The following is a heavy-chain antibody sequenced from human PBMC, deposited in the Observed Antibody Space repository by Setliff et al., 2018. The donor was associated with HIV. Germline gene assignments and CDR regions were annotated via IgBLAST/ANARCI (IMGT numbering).Heavy chain of an antibody. CDR1: GYTFTSYY. J-gene: IGHJ4*02. V-gene: IGHV1-46*01. CDR2: INPSGGST. Sequence: ASVKVSCKASGYTFTSYYMHWVRQAPGQGLEWMGIINPSGGSTSYAQNFQGRVTMTRDTSTSTVYMELSSLRSEDTAVYYCAREGLSDYDYVGYYDYWGQGTLVTVSS. D-gene: IGHD5-12*01. CDR3: AREGLSDYDYVGYYDY.